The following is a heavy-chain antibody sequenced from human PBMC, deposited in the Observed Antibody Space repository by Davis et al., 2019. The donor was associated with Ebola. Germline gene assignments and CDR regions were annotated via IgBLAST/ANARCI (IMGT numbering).Heavy chain of an antibody. CDR3: ATDQRYQLISNHYYYAMDV. V-gene: IGHV1-24*01. CDR2: FNPEDGET. CDR1: GYTLSDLS. D-gene: IGHD2-2*01. J-gene: IGHJ6*02. Sequence: ASVKVSCKVSGYTLSDLSMYWVRQAPGKGLEWLGGFNPEDGETIYAQKFQGRVTMTEDTSTDTAYMELSSLRSEDTAVYYCATDQRYQLISNHYYYAMDVWGQGTTVTVSS.